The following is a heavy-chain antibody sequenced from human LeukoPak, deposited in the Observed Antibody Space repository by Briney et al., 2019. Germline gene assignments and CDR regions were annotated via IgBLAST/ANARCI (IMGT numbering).Heavy chain of an antibody. D-gene: IGHD6-13*01. CDR2: IYSGGST. CDR1: GFTVSSNY. J-gene: IGHJ4*02. CDR3: ARTEGSSYPTLDY. V-gene: IGHV3-66*01. Sequence: GGSLRLSYAASGFTVSSNYLSWVRQAPGKGLEWVSVIYSGGSTYYADSVKGRFTISRDNSKNTLYLQMNSLRAEDTAVYYCARTEGSSYPTLDYWGQGTLVTVSS.